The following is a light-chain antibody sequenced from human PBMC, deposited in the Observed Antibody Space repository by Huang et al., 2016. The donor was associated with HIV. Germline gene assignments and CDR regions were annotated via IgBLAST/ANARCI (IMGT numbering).Light chain of an antibody. V-gene: IGKV1-5*03. CDR1: QNIHVW. CDR3: QHYNGYLFA. Sequence: DIQMTQSPSTLSASVGDRVTITCRASQNIHVWLAWYQQKPGKAPKLLIYKASGLVSEAPSRFSGSGSGTEFTLTISGLKPDDFATYYCQHYNGYLFAFGPGTKVDIK. CDR2: KAS. J-gene: IGKJ3*01.